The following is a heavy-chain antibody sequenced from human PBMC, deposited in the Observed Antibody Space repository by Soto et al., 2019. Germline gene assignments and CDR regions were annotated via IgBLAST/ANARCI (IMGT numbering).Heavy chain of an antibody. J-gene: IGHJ3*02. CDR2: VHHTGRCGST. D-gene: IGHD2-2*02. Sequence: QVQLQEPGPRLVEPSETLSLTCAVSGGPITSDDWWTWVRQSPGKGLEWIGEVHHTGRCGSTNYKPYLKSKKSIAIDASKTQFSLSFDSVAAADTAKSYCAFTIRNFYTPEIWGQGTTVTVSA. CDR3: AFTIRNFYTPEI. CDR1: GGPITSDDW. V-gene: IGHV4-4*02.